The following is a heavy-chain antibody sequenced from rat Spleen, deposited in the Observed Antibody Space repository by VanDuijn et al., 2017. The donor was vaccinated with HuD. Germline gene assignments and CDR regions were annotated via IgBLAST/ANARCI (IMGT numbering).Heavy chain of an antibody. Sequence: EVQLVESGGGLVQPGRSLKLSCVASGFTFNNYWMTWIRQAPGKGLEWVASITNTGRSTYYPASVRGRFAISRDTAENTLNLHMDSLRSEDTAIYYCTRRGYLSDWYFDFWGPGTMVTVSS. CDR1: GFTFNNYW. V-gene: IGHV5-31*01. J-gene: IGHJ1*01. CDR3: TRRGYLSDWYFDF. D-gene: IGHD4-4*01. CDR2: ITNTGRST.